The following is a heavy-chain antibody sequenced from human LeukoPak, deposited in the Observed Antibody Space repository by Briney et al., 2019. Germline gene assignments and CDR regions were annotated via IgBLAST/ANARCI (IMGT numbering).Heavy chain of an antibody. V-gene: IGHV3-53*01. CDR3: AGTKISGYEY. CDR2: IYSGGST. CDR1: GFTVSSNF. D-gene: IGHD5-12*01. Sequence: GGSLRLSCAASGFTVSSNFMSWVRQAPGKGLEWVSLIYSGGSTYYADSVKGRFTISRDNSKNTLYLQINSLRAEDTAVYYCAGTKISGYEYWGQGTLVTVSS. J-gene: IGHJ4*02.